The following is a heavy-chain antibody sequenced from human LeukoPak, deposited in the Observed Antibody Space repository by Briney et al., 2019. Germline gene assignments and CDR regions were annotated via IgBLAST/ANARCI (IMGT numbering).Heavy chain of an antibody. CDR1: GFSFHCW. CDR2: IQEDGSER. J-gene: IGHJ3*02. D-gene: IGHD1-26*01. Sequence: PGGSLRLSCAVSGFSFHCWMAWVRQAPGKGLEWVANIQEDGSERHYADSVRDRFTIYRDNAKSSLFLQMDSLRVEDTAVYYCATGNIVGAYDAFDIWGQGTMVTVSS. V-gene: IGHV3-7*02. CDR3: ATGNIVGAYDAFDI.